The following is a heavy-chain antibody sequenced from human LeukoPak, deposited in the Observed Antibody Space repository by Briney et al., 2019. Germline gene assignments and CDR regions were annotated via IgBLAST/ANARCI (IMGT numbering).Heavy chain of an antibody. Sequence: PSETLSLTCAVYGGSFSGYYWSWIRQPPGTGLEWIGEINHSGSTNYNPSLKSRVTISVDTSKNQFSLKLSSVTAADTAVYYCARGRLPDFGVVIAPYYYYYYMDVWGKGTTVTVSS. CDR2: INHSGST. CDR1: GGSFSGYY. J-gene: IGHJ6*03. CDR3: ARGRLPDFGVVIAPYYYYYYMDV. V-gene: IGHV4-34*01. D-gene: IGHD3-3*01.